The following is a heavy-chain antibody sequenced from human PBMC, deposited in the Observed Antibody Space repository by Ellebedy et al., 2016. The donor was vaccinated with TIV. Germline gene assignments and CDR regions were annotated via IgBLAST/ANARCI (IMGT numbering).Heavy chain of an antibody. V-gene: IGHV4-39*01. J-gene: IGHJ6*02. CDR3: ALSSGGYSYYYGMDV. Sequence: MPSETLSLTCTVSGGSISSSSYYWGWIRQPPGKGLEWIGSIYYSGSTYYNPSLKSRVTISVDTSKNQFSLKLSSVTAADTAVYYCALSSGGYSYYYGMDVWGQGTTVTVSS. D-gene: IGHD6-19*01. CDR1: GGSISSSSYY. CDR2: IYYSGST.